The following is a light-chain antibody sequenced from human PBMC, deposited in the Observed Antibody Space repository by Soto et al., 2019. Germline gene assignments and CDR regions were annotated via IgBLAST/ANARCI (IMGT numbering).Light chain of an antibody. CDR2: ASS. CDR1: QGISSY. CDR3: QQSYNVPIT. V-gene: IGKV1-39*01. Sequence: QMPQPPSPLSPSLETKSPTPSRPSQGISSYLNWYQQKPGKAPKLLIFASSSLQSGVPSRFSGSGSGTDFTLTISSLQPEDTATYYCQQSYNVPITFGQGTRLEIK. J-gene: IGKJ5*01.